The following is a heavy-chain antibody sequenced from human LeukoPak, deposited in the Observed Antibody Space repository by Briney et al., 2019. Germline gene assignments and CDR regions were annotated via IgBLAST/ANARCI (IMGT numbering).Heavy chain of an antibody. V-gene: IGHV7-4-1*02. J-gene: IGHJ4*02. D-gene: IGHD5-18*01. CDR1: GYTFTSYA. Sequence: ASVKVSCKASGYTFTSYAMNWVRQAPGQGLEWMGWINTNTGNPTYAQGFTGRFVFSLDTSVSTAYLQISSLKAEDTAVYYCARVSPWIQLWSRGFDYWDQGTLVTVSS. CDR2: INTNTGNP. CDR3: ARVSPWIQLWSRGFDY.